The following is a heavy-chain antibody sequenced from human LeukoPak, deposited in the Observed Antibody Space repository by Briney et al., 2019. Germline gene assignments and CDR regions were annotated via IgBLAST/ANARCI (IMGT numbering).Heavy chain of an antibody. CDR2: IRYDGSNR. Sequence: GGFLRLSCAASGFTFSSLAMSWVRQAPGKGLEWVAFIRYDGSNRFYADSVRGRFTISRDNSKNTVYLQMNSLRAEDTAVYYCAKDRSMTTVTPFDNWGQGTLVAVSS. CDR3: AKDRSMTTVTPFDN. V-gene: IGHV3-30*02. J-gene: IGHJ4*02. CDR1: GFTFSSLA. D-gene: IGHD4-17*01.